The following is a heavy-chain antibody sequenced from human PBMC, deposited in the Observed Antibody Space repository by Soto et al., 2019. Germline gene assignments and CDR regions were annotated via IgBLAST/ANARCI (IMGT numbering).Heavy chain of an antibody. J-gene: IGHJ5*02. Sequence: QVQLQESGPGLVKPSQTLSLTCTVSGGSISSGDYYWSWIRQPPGKGLEWIGYIYYSGSTYYNPSLKSRVTKSVDTSKNHCSLKLSSVTAADTAVYYCARDQTVTTYHWFDPWGQGTLVTVSS. CDR1: GGSISSGDYY. V-gene: IGHV4-30-4*01. D-gene: IGHD4-4*01. CDR2: IYYSGST. CDR3: ARDQTVTTYHWFDP.